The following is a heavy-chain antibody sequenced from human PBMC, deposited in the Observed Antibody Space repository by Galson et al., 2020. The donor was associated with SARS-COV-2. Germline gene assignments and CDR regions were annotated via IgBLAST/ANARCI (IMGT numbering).Heavy chain of an antibody. D-gene: IGHD3-22*01. V-gene: IGHV1-2*02. CDR2: INPNSGGT. J-gene: IGHJ4*02. CDR1: GYTFTGYY. Sequence: ASVKVSCKASGYTFTGYYIHWVRQAPGQWLECMGWINPNSGGTNYAQKFQGGVTMTRDTSISTAYMELSRLRSDDTAVYYCASARGPDYYDSSGYLDYWGQGTLVTVSS. CDR3: ASARGPDYYDSSGYLDY.